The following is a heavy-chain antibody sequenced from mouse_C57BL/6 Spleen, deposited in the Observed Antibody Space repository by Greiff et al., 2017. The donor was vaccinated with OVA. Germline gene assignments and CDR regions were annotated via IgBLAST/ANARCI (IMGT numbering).Heavy chain of an antibody. D-gene: IGHD1-1*01. Sequence: VQLQQSGPVLVKPGASVKMSCKASGYTFTDYYMNWVKQSHGKSLEWIGVINPYNGGTSYNQKFKGKATLTVDKSSSTAYMELNSLTSEDSAVYYCARTPSGSSYAMDYWGQGTSVTVSS. V-gene: IGHV1-19*01. CDR2: INPYNGGT. CDR1: GYTFTDYY. J-gene: IGHJ4*01. CDR3: ARTPSGSSYAMDY.